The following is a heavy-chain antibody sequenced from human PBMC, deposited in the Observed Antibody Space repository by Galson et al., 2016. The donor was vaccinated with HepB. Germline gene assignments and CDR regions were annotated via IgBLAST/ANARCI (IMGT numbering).Heavy chain of an antibody. Sequence: SLRLSCAVTGFTVRSNYVGWVRHGPEKGLEWVAIVYAGGNTNYADSVKGRFTISRDESENAMSLQMSSLRREDTAVYYCARARDTSGGWYLYYYYGMDVWGQGTTVTVSS. D-gene: IGHD6-19*01. CDR1: GFTVRSNY. CDR2: VYAGGNT. V-gene: IGHV3-53*01. J-gene: IGHJ6*02. CDR3: ARARDTSGGWYLYYYYGMDV.